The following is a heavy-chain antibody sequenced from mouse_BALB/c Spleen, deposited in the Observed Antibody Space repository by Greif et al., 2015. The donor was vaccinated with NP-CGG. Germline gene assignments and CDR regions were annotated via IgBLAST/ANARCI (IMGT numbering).Heavy chain of an antibody. CDR2: IWAGGST. CDR1: GFSLTSYG. CDR3: ARDGYYAMDY. J-gene: IGHJ4*01. Sequence: VKLMESGPGLVAPSQSLSITCTVSGFSLTSYGVHWVRQPPGKGLEWLGVIWAGGSTNYNSALMSRLSISKDNSKSQVFLKMNGLQTDDTAMYYCARDGYYAMDYWGQGTSVTVSS. V-gene: IGHV2-9*02.